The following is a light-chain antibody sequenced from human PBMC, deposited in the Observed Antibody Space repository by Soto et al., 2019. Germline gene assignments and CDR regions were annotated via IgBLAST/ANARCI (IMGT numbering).Light chain of an antibody. CDR1: SSDVGTYNR. CDR3: SSQADRSTLI. V-gene: IGLV2-14*03. CDR2: DVS. Sequence: QSALTQPASVSGSPGQSITISCTGTSSDVGTYNRVSWYQQHPGKAPRLMIYDVSNRPSGVSNRFSGSKSSNTASLPISGLQAEDEANYYCSSQADRSTLIFGGGTKLTVL. J-gene: IGLJ2*01.